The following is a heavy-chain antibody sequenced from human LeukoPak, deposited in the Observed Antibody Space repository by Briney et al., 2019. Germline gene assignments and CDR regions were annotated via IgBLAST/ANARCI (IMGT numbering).Heavy chain of an antibody. CDR1: GFTFSSYA. CDR3: AKDGGNYYDNGGHYLMRSYMDV. V-gene: IGHV3-30*04. D-gene: IGHD3-22*01. J-gene: IGHJ6*03. Sequence: PGGSLRLSCAASGFTFSSYAMHWVRQVPGKGLEWVAVISYDAKSSYHVDSVKGRFTISRDNSKNTLFLQMDSLRAEDTAVYYCAKDGGNYYDNGGHYLMRSYMDVWGKGTTVTVSS. CDR2: ISYDAKSS.